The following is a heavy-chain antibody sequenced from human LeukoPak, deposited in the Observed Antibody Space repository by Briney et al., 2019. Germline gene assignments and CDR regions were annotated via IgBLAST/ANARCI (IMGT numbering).Heavy chain of an antibody. D-gene: IGHD3-3*01. J-gene: IGHJ5*02. Sequence: GGSLRLSCAASGFTFSGSAMHWVRQASGKWLEWVGRIRSKANNYATAYSASVKGRFTFSRDDSKNTAYLQMNSLKTEDTAVYYCTSLLNDFWSGYDQKNWFDPWGQGTLVTVSA. CDR1: GFTFSGSA. V-gene: IGHV3-73*01. CDR2: IRSKANNYAT. CDR3: TSLLNDFWSGYDQKNWFDP.